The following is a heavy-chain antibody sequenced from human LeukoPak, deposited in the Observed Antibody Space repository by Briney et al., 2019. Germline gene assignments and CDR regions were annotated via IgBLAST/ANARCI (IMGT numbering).Heavy chain of an antibody. CDR3: ARAGYDYGWRDSFDI. D-gene: IGHD5-18*01. CDR2: IYYTGST. CDR1: GGSISNYY. J-gene: IGHJ3*02. V-gene: IGHV4-59*01. Sequence: SETLSLTCSVSGGSISNYYWSWIRQPPGKGLEWIAYIYYTGSTNYNPSLRSRVTLSVDTSKNQFSLKLSSVTAADTAVYFCARAGYDYGWRDSFDIWGQGTKVTVSS.